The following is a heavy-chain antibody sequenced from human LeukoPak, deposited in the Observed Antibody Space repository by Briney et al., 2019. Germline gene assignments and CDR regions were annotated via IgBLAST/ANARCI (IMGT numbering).Heavy chain of an antibody. V-gene: IGHV1-69*01. CDR3: ARDLAAAGRNDAFDI. D-gene: IGHD6-13*01. CDR1: GGTFSSYA. CDR2: IIPIFGTA. Sequence: ASVKVSCKASGGTFSSYAISWVRQAPGQGLEWMGGIIPIFGTANYAQKFQGRVTITADESTSTAYMELSSLRSEDTAVYYCARDLAAAGRNDAFDIWGQGTMVTVSS. J-gene: IGHJ3*02.